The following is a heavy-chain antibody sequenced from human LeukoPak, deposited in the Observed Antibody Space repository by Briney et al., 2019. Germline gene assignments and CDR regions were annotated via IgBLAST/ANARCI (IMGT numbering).Heavy chain of an antibody. CDR2: ISGSGGST. V-gene: IGHV3-23*01. CDR1: GFTFSSYA. D-gene: IGHD3-10*01. J-gene: IGHJ6*02. Sequence: GGSLRLSCAASGFTFSSYAMSWVRQAPGKGLEWVSAISGSGGSTYYADSVKGRFTISRDDSKNTLYLQMNSLRAEDTAVYYCAKGLVRGVIIYYYYGMDVWGQGTTVTVSS. CDR3: AKGLVRGVIIYYYYGMDV.